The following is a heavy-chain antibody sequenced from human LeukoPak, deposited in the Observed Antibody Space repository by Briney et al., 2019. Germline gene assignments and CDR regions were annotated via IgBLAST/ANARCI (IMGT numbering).Heavy chain of an antibody. Sequence: GGSLRLSCAASGFTFSTYGMHWVRQAPGKGLEWVAVIWYGGSNTYYADSVKGRFTISRDNSKNTLYLQMNSLRAEDTAVYYCARDNDGAAAGSFDYWGQGTLVTVSS. J-gene: IGHJ4*02. D-gene: IGHD6-13*01. V-gene: IGHV3-33*08. CDR3: ARDNDGAAAGSFDY. CDR1: GFTFSTYG. CDR2: IWYGGSNT.